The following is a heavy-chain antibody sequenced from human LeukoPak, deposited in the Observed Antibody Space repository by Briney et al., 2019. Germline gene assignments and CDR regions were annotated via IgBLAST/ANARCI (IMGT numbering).Heavy chain of an antibody. Sequence: GSSVKVSCKASGGTFSSHAINWVRQAPGQGLEWMGGIIPIFGTAKYAQKFQGIATITAVESMSTAYMELRSLRSEDTAVYYCARGWLAETTVVTPYNYWGQGTLVTVSS. CDR2: IIPIFGTA. V-gene: IGHV1-69*01. CDR3: ARGWLAETTVVTPYNY. CDR1: GGTFSSHA. J-gene: IGHJ4*02. D-gene: IGHD4-23*01.